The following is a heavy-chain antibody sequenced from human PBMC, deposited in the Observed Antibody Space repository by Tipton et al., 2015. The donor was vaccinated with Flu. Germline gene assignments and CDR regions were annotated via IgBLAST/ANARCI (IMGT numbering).Heavy chain of an antibody. CDR2: IDGDGSK. D-gene: IGHD3-10*01. J-gene: IGHJ6*03. CDR1: GFSDPTNAMC. V-gene: IGHV2-70*11. CDR3: ARTSPNYYYASGGYYYYVDA. Sequence: LVQPTQTLTLTCTFSGFSDPTNAMCVNWIRQPPGKALEWLARIDGDGSKYYTTSLERRLTISKDASKNQVVLTITNMDPADTATYYCARTSPNYYYASGGYYYYVDAWGKGTTVTVSS.